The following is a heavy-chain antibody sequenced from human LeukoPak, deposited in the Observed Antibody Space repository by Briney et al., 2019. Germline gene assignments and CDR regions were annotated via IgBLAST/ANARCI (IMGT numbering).Heavy chain of an antibody. D-gene: IGHD3-10*01. Sequence: PGGSLRLSCAASGFTVSSNYMSWVRQAPGKGLEWVSVIYSGGSTYYSDSVKGRFTISRDNSKNTLYLQMNSLRAEDTAVYYCAGGLFGSGSYYDFWGQGTLVTVSS. CDR2: IYSGGST. CDR3: AGGLFGSGSYYDF. J-gene: IGHJ4*02. V-gene: IGHV3-53*01. CDR1: GFTVSSNY.